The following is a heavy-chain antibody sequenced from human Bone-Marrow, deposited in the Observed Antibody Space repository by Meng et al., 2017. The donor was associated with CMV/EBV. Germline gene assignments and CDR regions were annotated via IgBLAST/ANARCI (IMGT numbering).Heavy chain of an antibody. CDR3: ARGGCSSTSCYIEGYYYYYYGMDV. Sequence: GSLRLSCTVSGGSISSSSYYWGWIRQPPGKGLEWIGSIYYSGSTYYNPSLKSRVTISVDTSKNQFSLKLSSVTAADTAVYYCARGGCSSTSCYIEGYYYYYYGMDVWDQRTMVTVSS. CDR1: GGSISSSSYY. CDR2: IYYSGST. D-gene: IGHD2-2*02. V-gene: IGHV4-39*07. J-gene: IGHJ6*02.